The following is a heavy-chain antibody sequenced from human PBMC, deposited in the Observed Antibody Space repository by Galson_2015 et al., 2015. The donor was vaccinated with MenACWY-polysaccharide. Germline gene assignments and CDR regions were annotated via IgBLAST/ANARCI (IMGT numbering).Heavy chain of an antibody. D-gene: IGHD6-13*01. CDR1: GYTFTGYN. V-gene: IGHV1-2*02. CDR2: IKPNSGDT. J-gene: IGHJ4*02. Sequence: SVKVSCKASGYTFTGYNIHWVRQAPGQGLEWMGWIKPNSGDTNYAQKFQSRVTLTRDTSINTAYIELSSLRSDDTAVYYCAKSRGAAAADYWGQGTLVTVSS. CDR3: AKSRGAAAADY.